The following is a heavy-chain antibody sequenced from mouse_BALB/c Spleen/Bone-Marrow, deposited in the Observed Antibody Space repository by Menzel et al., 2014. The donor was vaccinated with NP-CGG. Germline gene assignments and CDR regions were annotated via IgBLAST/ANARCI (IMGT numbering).Heavy chain of an antibody. V-gene: IGHV14-3*02. Sequence: DVHLVESGAELVKSGASVKLSCTASGFNIKDTYMHWVKQRPEQGLEWIGRIDPANGNTKYDPKFQGKATITADTSSNTAYLQLSSLTSEDTAVYYCARWEYYAMDYWGQGTSVTVSS. CDR3: ARWEYYAMDY. CDR2: IDPANGNT. D-gene: IGHD4-1*01. CDR1: GFNIKDTY. J-gene: IGHJ4*01.